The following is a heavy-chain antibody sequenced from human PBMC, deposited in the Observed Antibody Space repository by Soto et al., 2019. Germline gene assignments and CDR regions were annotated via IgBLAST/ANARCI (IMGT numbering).Heavy chain of an antibody. CDR3: ATDWWELPEYFQH. D-gene: IGHD1-26*01. V-gene: IGHV3-23*01. J-gene: IGHJ1*01. CDR2: ISGSGGST. CDR1: GFTFSSYA. Sequence: EVQLLESGGGLVQPGGSLRLSCAASGFTFSSYAMSWVRQAPGKGLEWVSAISGSGGSTYYADSVKGRFTISIDNSKNTLYLQMNSLRAEDTAVYYCATDWWELPEYFQHWGQGTLVTVSS.